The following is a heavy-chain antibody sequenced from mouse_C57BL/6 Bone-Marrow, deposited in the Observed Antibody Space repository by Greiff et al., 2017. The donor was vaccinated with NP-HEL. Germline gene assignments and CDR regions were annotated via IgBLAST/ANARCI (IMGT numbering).Heavy chain of an antibody. CDR2: IDPENGDT. V-gene: IGHV14-4*01. J-gene: IGHJ2*01. Sequence: EVQLQQSGAELVRPGASVKLSCTASGFNIKDDYMHWVKQRPEQGLEWIGWIDPENGDTEYASKFQGKATITADTSSNTAYLQLSSLTSEDTAVYYCTTWLGPFDYWGQGTTLTVSS. D-gene: IGHD3-3*01. CDR3: TTWLGPFDY. CDR1: GFNIKDDY.